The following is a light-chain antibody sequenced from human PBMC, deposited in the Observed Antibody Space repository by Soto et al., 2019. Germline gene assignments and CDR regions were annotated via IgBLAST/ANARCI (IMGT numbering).Light chain of an antibody. CDR3: QQYNSYSWT. V-gene: IGKV1-8*01. Sequence: AIPMTQSPSAFSAPTCDRVTITSRARKGSSSYLAWYQQKPGKAPKRLIYGASSWQSGVPARFSGSGSGTEFTLTISSLQPDDFATYYCQQYNSYSWTFGQGTKVDIK. CDR2: GAS. J-gene: IGKJ1*01. CDR1: KGSSSY.